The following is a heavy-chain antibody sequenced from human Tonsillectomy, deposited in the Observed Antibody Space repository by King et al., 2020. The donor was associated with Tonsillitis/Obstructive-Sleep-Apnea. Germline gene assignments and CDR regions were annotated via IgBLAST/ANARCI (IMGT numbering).Heavy chain of an antibody. CDR1: GFTFSSYW. J-gene: IGHJ6*03. CDR3: AREITMFGVWDYYYYMDV. V-gene: IGHV3-74*01. D-gene: IGHD3-3*01. CDR2: INSDGSST. Sequence: VQLVESGGGLVQPGGSLRLSCAASGFTFSSYWMHWVRQAPGKGLVWVSRINSDGSSTSYADSVKGRFTISRDNAKNTLYLQMNSLRAEDTAVYYCAREITMFGVWDYYYYMDVWGKGTTVTVSS.